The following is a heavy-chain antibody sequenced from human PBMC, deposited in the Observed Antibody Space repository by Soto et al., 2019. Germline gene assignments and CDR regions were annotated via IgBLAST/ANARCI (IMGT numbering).Heavy chain of an antibody. D-gene: IGHD1-26*01. J-gene: IGHJ6*02. CDR1: GGSIDTYY. CDR3: ARVSGSYYYGMDV. CDR2: VFYSGST. V-gene: IGHV4-59*12. Sequence: PSETLSLTCTVSGGSIDTYYWSWIRQPPGKGLEWVGYVFYSGSTNYNPSLKSRVTISVDKSKNQFSPKLSSVTAADTAVYYCARVSGSYYYGMDVWGQGTTVTVSS.